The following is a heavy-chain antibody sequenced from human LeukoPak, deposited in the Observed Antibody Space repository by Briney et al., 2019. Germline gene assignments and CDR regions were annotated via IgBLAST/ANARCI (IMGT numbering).Heavy chain of an antibody. CDR1: GGSFSGYY. CDR3: ARPHVLLWFGELSPYLDV. V-gene: IGHV4-34*01. CDR2: INHSGST. D-gene: IGHD3-10*01. Sequence: KPSETLSLTCAVYGGSFSGYYWSWIRQPPGKGLECIGEINHSGSTNYNPSFKSRVTISVDTSKNQFSLKLSSVTAADTAVYYCARPHVLLWFGELSPYLDVWGQGTTVTVSS. J-gene: IGHJ6*02.